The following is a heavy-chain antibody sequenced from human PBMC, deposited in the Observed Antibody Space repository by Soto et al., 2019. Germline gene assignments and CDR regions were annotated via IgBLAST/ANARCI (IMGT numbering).Heavy chain of an antibody. CDR1: GGSISSGGYY. CDR2: IYYSGST. V-gene: IGHV4-30-4*01. Sequence: QVQLQESGPGLVKPSQTLSLTCTVSGGSISSGGYYWSWIRQPPGKGLDWIGYIYYSGSTYYNPSLKRRVTISVDTSKNQFSLKLSSVTAADTAVYYCARGGEHDYGDYVDYWGQGTLVTVSS. CDR3: ARGGEHDYGDYVDY. D-gene: IGHD4-17*01. J-gene: IGHJ4*02.